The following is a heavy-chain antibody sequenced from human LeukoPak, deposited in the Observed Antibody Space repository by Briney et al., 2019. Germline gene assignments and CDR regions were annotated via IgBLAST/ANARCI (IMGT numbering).Heavy chain of an antibody. Sequence: SETLSLTCTVSGGSISSVGYYWSWIRQHPGKGLEWIGYIYCSGSTYYNPSLKSRVTISVDTSKNQFSLKLSSVTAADTAVYYCAGTSSSWYIRLDYWGQGTLVTVSS. CDR3: AGTSSSWYIRLDY. V-gene: IGHV4-31*03. D-gene: IGHD6-13*01. CDR2: IYCSGST. J-gene: IGHJ4*02. CDR1: GGSISSVGYY.